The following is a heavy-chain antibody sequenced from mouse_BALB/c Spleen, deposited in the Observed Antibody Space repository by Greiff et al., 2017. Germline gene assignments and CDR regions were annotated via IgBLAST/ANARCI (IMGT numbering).Heavy chain of an antibody. D-gene: IGHD2-2*01. CDR2: ISYSGST. Sequence: EVKLQESGPGLVKPSQSLSLTCTVTGYSITSDYAWNWIRQFPGNKLEWMGYISYSGSTSYNPSLKSRISITRDTSKNQFFLQLNSVTTEDTATYYCARDGYDPFAYWGQGTLVTVSA. CDR1: GYSITSDYA. J-gene: IGHJ3*01. CDR3: ARDGYDPFAY. V-gene: IGHV3-2*02.